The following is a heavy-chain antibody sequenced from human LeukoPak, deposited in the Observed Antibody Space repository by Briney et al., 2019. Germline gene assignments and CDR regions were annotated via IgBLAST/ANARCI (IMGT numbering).Heavy chain of an antibody. CDR2: ISGYNGNT. Sequence: EASVKVSCKASGYTFINYGFSWVRQAPGQGLEWMGWISGYNGNTNYLQRFQGRVTMTTDTSTKTVYMELRSLRSDDTAVYYCARLSTNSRVGGYDPQWYFDLWGRGTLVTVSS. D-gene: IGHD5-12*01. CDR1: GYTFINYG. V-gene: IGHV1-18*04. CDR3: ARLSTNSRVGGYDPQWYFDL. J-gene: IGHJ2*01.